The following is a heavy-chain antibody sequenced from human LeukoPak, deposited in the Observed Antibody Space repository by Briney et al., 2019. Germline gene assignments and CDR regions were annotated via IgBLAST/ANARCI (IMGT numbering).Heavy chain of an antibody. CDR2: ITPILGIA. J-gene: IGHJ6*02. CDR3: ARSSSSGGPYYYYGMDV. CDR1: GGTFSSYA. V-gene: IGHV1-69*04. Sequence: SVKVSCKASGGTFSSYAISWVRQAPGQGLEWMGRITPILGIANYAQKFQGRVTITADKSTSTAYMELSSLRSEDTAVYYCARSSSSGGPYYYYGMDVWGQGTTVTVSS. D-gene: IGHD6-6*01.